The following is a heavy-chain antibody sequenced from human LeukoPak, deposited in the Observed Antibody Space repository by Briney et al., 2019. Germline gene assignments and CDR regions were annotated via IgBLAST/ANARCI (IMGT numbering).Heavy chain of an antibody. CDR2: ITGSGGST. CDR3: AKDTEEMATIRGGFDY. Sequence: GGSLRLSCAASGFTFSSYAMSWVRQAPGKGLEGVSAITGSGGSTYYADSVKGRFTISRDNSKNTLYRQMNSLRAEDTAVYYCAKDTEEMATIRGGFDYWRQGTLVTVSS. J-gene: IGHJ4*02. CDR1: GFTFSSYA. V-gene: IGHV3-23*01. D-gene: IGHD5-24*01.